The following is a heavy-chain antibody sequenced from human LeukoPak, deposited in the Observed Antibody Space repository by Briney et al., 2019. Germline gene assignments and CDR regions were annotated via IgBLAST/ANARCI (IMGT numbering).Heavy chain of an antibody. D-gene: IGHD1-26*01. CDR3: ARFGSGSYRDAFDI. Sequence: GASVKVSCKASGYTFTSYGISWVRQAPGQGLEWTGWISAYNGNTNYAQKLQGRVTMTTDTSTSTAYMELRSLRSDDTAVYYCARFGSGSYRDAFDIWGQGTMVTVSS. CDR1: GYTFTSYG. CDR2: ISAYNGNT. J-gene: IGHJ3*02. V-gene: IGHV1-18*01.